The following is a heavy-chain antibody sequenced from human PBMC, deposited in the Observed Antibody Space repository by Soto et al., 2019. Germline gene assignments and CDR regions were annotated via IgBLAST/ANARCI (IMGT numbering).Heavy chain of an antibody. Sequence: QVQLVQSGAEVKKPGASVKVSCKASGYTFTSYYMHWVRQAPGQGLEWMGIINPSGGSTSYAQKFQGRVTMTRVTSTSTVYMELSSLRSEDTAVYYCARDNHIAVAGTDGVYYFDYWGQGTLVTVSS. V-gene: IGHV1-46*03. CDR2: INPSGGST. J-gene: IGHJ4*02. D-gene: IGHD6-19*01. CDR1: GYTFTSYY. CDR3: ARDNHIAVAGTDGVYYFDY.